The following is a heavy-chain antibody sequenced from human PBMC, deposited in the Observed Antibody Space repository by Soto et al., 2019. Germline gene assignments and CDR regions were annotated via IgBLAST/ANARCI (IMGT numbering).Heavy chain of an antibody. CDR1: GGSISSGDYY. D-gene: IGHD1-7*01. CDR2: IYYSGST. J-gene: IGHJ4*02. Sequence: QVQLQESGPGLVKPSQTLSLTCTVSGGSISSGDYYWSWIRQPPGKGLEWIGYIYYSGSTYYNSSLKSRVTISVDTSKNQFSLKLSSVTAADTAVYYCARATGTRAGRLDYFDYWGQGTLVTVSS. CDR3: ARATGTRAGRLDYFDY. V-gene: IGHV4-30-4*01.